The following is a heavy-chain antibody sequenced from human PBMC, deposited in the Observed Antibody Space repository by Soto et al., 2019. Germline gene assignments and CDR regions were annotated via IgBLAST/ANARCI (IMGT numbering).Heavy chain of an antibody. V-gene: IGHV4-34*01. CDR3: ARGRGYNYLYYYYGKDV. Sequence: SETLSLTCAVYGGSFSGYYWSWIRQPPGKGLEWIGEINHSGSTNYNPSLKSRVTISVDTSKNQFSLKLSYVTAADTAVYYCARGRGYNYLYYYYGKDVWGQGTTVILSS. D-gene: IGHD5-12*01. CDR2: INHSGST. CDR1: GGSFSGYY. J-gene: IGHJ6*02.